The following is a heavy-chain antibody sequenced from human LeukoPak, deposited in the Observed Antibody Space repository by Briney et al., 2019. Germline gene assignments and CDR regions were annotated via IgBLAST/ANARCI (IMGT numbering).Heavy chain of an antibody. V-gene: IGHV1-3*01. CDR2: INAGNGNT. D-gene: IGHD6-19*01. J-gene: IGHJ4*02. CDR1: GYTFTSYA. CDR3: ARAIRVYSSGWYDGYYFDY. Sequence: ASVKVSCKASGYTFTSYAMHWVRQAPGQRLEWMGWINAGNGNTKYSQKFQGRVTITRDTSASTAYMELSSLRSEDTAVYYCARAIRVYSSGWYDGYYFDYWGQGTLVTVSS.